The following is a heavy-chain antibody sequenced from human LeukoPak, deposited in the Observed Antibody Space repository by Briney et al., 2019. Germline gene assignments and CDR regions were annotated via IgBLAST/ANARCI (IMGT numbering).Heavy chain of an antibody. CDR2: INAGNGNT. J-gene: IGHJ4*02. CDR1: GYTFTSYA. D-gene: IGHD6-13*01. CDR3: ASYSSSWYYFDY. Sequence: ASVKVSCKASGYTFTSYAMHWVRQAPGQRLEWMGWINAGNGNTKYSQKFQGRVTITRDTSASTAYMELSSLRSEDTAVYYCASYSSSWYYFDYWGQGTLVIVSS. V-gene: IGHV1-3*01.